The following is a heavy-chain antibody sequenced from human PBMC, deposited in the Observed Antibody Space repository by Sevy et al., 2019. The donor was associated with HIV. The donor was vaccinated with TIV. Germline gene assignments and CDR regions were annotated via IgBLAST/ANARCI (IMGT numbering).Heavy chain of an antibody. V-gene: IGHV4-61*02. D-gene: IGHD3-22*01. Sequence: SETLSLTCTVSGDSISSGSYYWSWIRQPAGKGLEWIGRIYTSGSTNYNPSLKSRVTMSVDTSKNQFSLKLSSVTAADTAVYYCARDPSSGFVYFDYWGQGILVTVSS. J-gene: IGHJ4*02. CDR3: ARDPSSGFVYFDY. CDR1: GDSISSGSYY. CDR2: IYTSGST.